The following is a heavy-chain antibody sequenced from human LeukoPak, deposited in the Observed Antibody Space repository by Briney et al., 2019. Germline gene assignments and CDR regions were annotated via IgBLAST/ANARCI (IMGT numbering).Heavy chain of an antibody. CDR1: GGSFSGYY. CDR2: INHSGST. Sequence: PSETLSLTCAAYGGSFSGYYWSWIRQPPGKGLEWIGEINHSGSTNYNPSLKSRVTISVDTSKNQFSLKLSSVTAADTAVYYCARRRLNILMTTVTTPFDYWGQGTLVTVSS. J-gene: IGHJ4*02. V-gene: IGHV4-34*01. D-gene: IGHD4-17*01. CDR3: ARRRLNILMTTVTTPFDY.